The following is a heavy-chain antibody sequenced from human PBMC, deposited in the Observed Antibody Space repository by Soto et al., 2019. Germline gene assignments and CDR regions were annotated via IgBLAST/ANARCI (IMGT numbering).Heavy chain of an antibody. Sequence: GASVKVSCKISGHTLTEFSIHWVRQAPGKGLEWMGVINPSGGGTTYGQKFQGRVTMTRDTSTSTVYMELSSLRSDDTAVYYCARDYYDSSAYYMWGQGTLVTVSS. V-gene: IGHV1-46*01. CDR3: ARDYYDSSAYYM. CDR2: INPSGGGT. J-gene: IGHJ3*02. CDR1: GHTLTEFS. D-gene: IGHD3-22*01.